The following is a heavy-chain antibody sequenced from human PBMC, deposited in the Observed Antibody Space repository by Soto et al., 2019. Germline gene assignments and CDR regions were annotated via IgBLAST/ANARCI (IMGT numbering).Heavy chain of an antibody. CDR1: GYSFTSYW. CDR3: ARQGPGSY. V-gene: IGHV5-10-1*01. Sequence: ESLKISCKGSGYSFTSYWISWVRQMPGKGLEWMGRIDPSDSYTNYSPSFQGHVTISADKSISTAYLQWNSLRTSDSAIYYCARQGPGSYWGQGTQVTVSS. J-gene: IGHJ4*02. CDR2: IDPSDSYT. D-gene: IGHD2-15*01.